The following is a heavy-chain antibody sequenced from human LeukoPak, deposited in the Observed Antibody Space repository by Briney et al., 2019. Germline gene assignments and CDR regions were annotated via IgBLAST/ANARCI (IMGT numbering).Heavy chain of an antibody. J-gene: IGHJ4*02. D-gene: IGHD6-19*01. CDR3: AREYTLYRSGWFLDY. CDR2: IDYSGRT. V-gene: IGHV4-59*12. CDR1: GGSISSYY. Sequence: SETLSLTCTVSGGSISSYYWSWIRQPAGKRLEWVASIDYSGRTYYNPSLKSRATISVDTSKNQFSLILSSVTAADTAVYYCAREYTLYRSGWFLDYWGQGTVVTVSS.